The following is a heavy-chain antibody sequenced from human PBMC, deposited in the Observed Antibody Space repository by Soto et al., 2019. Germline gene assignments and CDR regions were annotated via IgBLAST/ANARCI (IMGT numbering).Heavy chain of an antibody. V-gene: IGHV5-51*01. CDR2: IYPGDSDT. D-gene: IGHD3-9*01. CDR1: GYSFTSYW. Sequence: ESLKISCKGSGYSFTSYWIGWVRQMPGKGLEWMGIIYPGDSDTRYSPSFQGQVTISADKSISTAYLQWSSLKASDTAMYYCARHGAYYDILTAYYTSDTDDYCGQGSLV. CDR3: ARHGAYYDILTAYYTSDTDDY. J-gene: IGHJ4*02.